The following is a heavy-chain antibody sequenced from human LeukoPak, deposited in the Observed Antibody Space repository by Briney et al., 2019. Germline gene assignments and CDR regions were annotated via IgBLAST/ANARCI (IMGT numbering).Heavy chain of an antibody. Sequence: KSSETLSLTCTVSGGSISSYYWSWIRQPAGKGLEWIGRIYTSGSTNYNPPLKSRVTMSVDTSKNQFSLKLSSVTAADTAVYYCARDLYYYDSSGLKRGWFDPWGQGTLVTVSS. CDR3: ARDLYYYDSSGLKRGWFDP. V-gene: IGHV4-4*07. D-gene: IGHD3-22*01. J-gene: IGHJ5*02. CDR1: GGSISSYY. CDR2: IYTSGST.